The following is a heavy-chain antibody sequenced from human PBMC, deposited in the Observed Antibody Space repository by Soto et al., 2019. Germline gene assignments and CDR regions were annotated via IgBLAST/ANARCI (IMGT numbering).Heavy chain of an antibody. J-gene: IGHJ4*02. CDR3: ARGTMQFAFFDY. D-gene: IGHD3-10*01. CDR2: IYSGGST. V-gene: IGHV3-66*01. CDR1: GFTVSSNY. Sequence: EVQLVESGGGLVQPGGSLRLSCAASGFTVSSNYMSWVRQAPGKGLEWVSLIYSGGSTYYADSVKGRFTISRDNSKNTLYLQMNSLRVEDTAVYYCARGTMQFAFFDYWGQGTLVTVSS.